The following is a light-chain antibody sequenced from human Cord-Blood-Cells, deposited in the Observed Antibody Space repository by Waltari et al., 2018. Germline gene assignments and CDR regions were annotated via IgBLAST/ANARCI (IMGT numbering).Light chain of an antibody. CDR3: QQYNSYSPT. CDR1: QSISSW. V-gene: IGKV1-5*01. Sequence: DIQMTQSPSTLSASVGDRVTITCRASQSISSWLAWYQQKPVKAPKLLIYDASSLESGVPSRFSGSGSGTEFTLTSSSLQPDDFATYYCQQYNSYSPTFGQGTKLEIK. J-gene: IGKJ2*01. CDR2: DAS.